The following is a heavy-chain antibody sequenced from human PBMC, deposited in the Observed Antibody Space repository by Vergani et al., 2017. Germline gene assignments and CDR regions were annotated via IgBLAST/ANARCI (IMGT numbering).Heavy chain of an antibody. J-gene: IGHJ5*02. D-gene: IGHD2/OR15-2a*01. CDR2: IYSTGST. Sequence: QVQLQESGPGLVKPSETLSLTCSVSGGSINKFYWAWVRQSAEKGLEWMGRIYSTGSTIYNPSLKTRLTMSVDTSNNQFSLRMTSLTAADTAIYYCARDRDLYCRSTTSCHNWFDPWGQGSLVTVSS. CDR3: ARDRDLYCRSTTSCHNWFDP. V-gene: IGHV4-4*07. CDR1: GGSINKFY.